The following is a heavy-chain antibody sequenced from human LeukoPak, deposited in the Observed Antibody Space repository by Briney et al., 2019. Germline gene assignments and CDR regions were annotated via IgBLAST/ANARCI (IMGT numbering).Heavy chain of an antibody. CDR3: AKDIEYGGNSGFDC. D-gene: IGHD4-23*01. J-gene: IGHJ4*02. CDR2: ISWNSGSI. V-gene: IGHV3-9*01. Sequence: PGRSLRLSCAASGFTFDDYAMHWIRQAPGKGLEWVSGISWNSGSIGYADSVKGRFTISRDNAKNSLYLQMNSLRAEDTALYYCAKDIEYGGNSGFDCWGQGTLVTVSS. CDR1: GFTFDDYA.